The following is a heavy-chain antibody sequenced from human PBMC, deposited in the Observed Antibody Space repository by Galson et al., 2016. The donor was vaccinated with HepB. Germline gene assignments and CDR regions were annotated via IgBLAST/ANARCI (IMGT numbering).Heavy chain of an antibody. CDR1: SGSISSSRYY. V-gene: IGHV4-39*01. J-gene: IGHJ3*02. CDR2: VYYRGTA. Sequence: LSLTCTVSSGSISSSRYYWGWIRQPPGKGLEWIGSVYYRGTAYYDPSLKSRVSISVDTSKNQFSLRLSSVTAGDTAVYFCASHCGGDCYNNLADAFDIWGRRTMVTVSS. CDR3: ASHCGGDCYNNLADAFDI. D-gene: IGHD2-21*01.